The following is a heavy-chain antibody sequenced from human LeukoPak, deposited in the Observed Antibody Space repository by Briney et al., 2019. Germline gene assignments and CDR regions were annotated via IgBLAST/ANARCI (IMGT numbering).Heavy chain of an antibody. CDR2: ISYDGSNK. V-gene: IGHV3-30-3*01. Sequence: GSLRLSCAASGFTFSSYAMSWVRQAPGKGLEWVAVISYDGSNKYYADSVKGRFTISRDNSKNTLYLQMNSLRAEDTAVYYCARPSNYYDSSGYYWAPTYWGQGTLVTVSS. CDR3: ARPSNYYDSSGYYWAPTY. D-gene: IGHD3-22*01. CDR1: GFTFSSYA. J-gene: IGHJ4*02.